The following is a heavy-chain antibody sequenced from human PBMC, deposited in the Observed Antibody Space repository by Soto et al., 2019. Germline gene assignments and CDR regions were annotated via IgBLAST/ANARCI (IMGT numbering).Heavy chain of an antibody. Sequence: GESLKISCKGSGYSFTSYWISWVRQMPGKGLEWMGRIDPSDSYTNYSPSFQGHVTISADKSISTAYLQWSSLKASDTAMYYCARLGCGGDCYLPDAFDIWGQGTMVTVSS. CDR3: ARLGCGGDCYLPDAFDI. CDR2: IDPSDSYT. D-gene: IGHD2-21*02. CDR1: GYSFTSYW. V-gene: IGHV5-10-1*01. J-gene: IGHJ3*02.